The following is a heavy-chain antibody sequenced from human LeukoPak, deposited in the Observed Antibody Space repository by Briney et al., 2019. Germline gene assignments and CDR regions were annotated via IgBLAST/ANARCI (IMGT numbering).Heavy chain of an antibody. Sequence: SVKVSCKASGGTFSSYAISWVRQAPGQGLEWMGGIIPIFGTANYAQKFQGRVTITADESTSTAYMELSSLRSEDTAVYYCARSAPAATALYYYYYMDVWGKGTTVTVSS. V-gene: IGHV1-69*13. D-gene: IGHD2-2*01. CDR1: GGTFSSYA. CDR2: IIPIFGTA. CDR3: ARSAPAATALYYYYYMDV. J-gene: IGHJ6*03.